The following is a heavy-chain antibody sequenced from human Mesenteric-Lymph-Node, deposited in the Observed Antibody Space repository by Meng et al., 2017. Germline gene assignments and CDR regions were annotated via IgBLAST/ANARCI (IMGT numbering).Heavy chain of an antibody. CDR1: GYTFTGYY. J-gene: IGHJ4*02. D-gene: IGHD1-26*01. CDR2: INPSGGST. V-gene: IGHV1-46*01. CDR3: ATLGWGGATNSYYFDY. Sequence: SVKVSCKASGYTFTGYYMHWVRQAPGQGLEWMGIINPSGGSTSYAQKFQGRVTMTRDTSTSTVYMELSSLRSEDTAVYYCATLGWGGATNSYYFDYWGQGTLVTVSS.